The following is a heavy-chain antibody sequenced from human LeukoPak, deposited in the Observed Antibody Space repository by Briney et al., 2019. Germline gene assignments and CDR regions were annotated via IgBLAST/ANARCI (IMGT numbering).Heavy chain of an antibody. V-gene: IGHV4-31*03. D-gene: IGHD3-3*01. CDR3: ARAIVTPSGYVWYFDL. CDR2: IYYSGSI. CDR1: GGSISSGGYW. Sequence: SETLSLTCTVSGGSISSGGYWWSWIRQYPGKGLEWIGYIYYSGSIYYNPSLRSRVTMSVDTSQNQYSLKLNSVTAADTAVYYCARAIVTPSGYVWYFDLWGRGSVVSVSS. J-gene: IGHJ2*01.